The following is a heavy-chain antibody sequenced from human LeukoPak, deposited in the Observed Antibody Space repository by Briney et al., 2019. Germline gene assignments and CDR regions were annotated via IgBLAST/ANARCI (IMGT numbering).Heavy chain of an antibody. D-gene: IGHD3-22*01. CDR1: GFTFSSYG. CDR2: IWYDGSNK. V-gene: IGHV3-33*01. CDR3: ARESDSSGYSDAFDI. Sequence: TGGSLRLSCAASGFTFSSYGMHWVRQAPGKGLEWVAVIWYDGSNKYYADSVKGRFTISRDNSKNTLYLQMNSLRAEDTAVYYCARESDSSGYSDAFDIWGQGTMVTVSS. J-gene: IGHJ3*02.